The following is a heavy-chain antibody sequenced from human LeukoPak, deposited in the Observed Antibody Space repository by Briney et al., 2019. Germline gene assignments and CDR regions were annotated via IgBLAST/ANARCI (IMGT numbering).Heavy chain of an antibody. Sequence: GGSLRLSCAASGFTFSSYEMNWVRQAPGKGLEWVSYISSSGSTIYYADSVKGRFTISRDNSKNTLYLQMNSLRAEDTAVYYCARDHPSVVVAANPYYYYMDVWGKGTTVTVSS. CDR2: ISSSGSTI. CDR1: GFTFSSYE. J-gene: IGHJ6*03. D-gene: IGHD2-15*01. CDR3: ARDHPSVVVAANPYYYYMDV. V-gene: IGHV3-48*03.